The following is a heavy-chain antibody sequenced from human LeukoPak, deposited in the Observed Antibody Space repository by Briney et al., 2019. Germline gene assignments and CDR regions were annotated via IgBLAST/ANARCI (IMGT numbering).Heavy chain of an antibody. D-gene: IGHD6-13*01. CDR1: GLSISIYY. V-gene: IGHV4-59*01. CDR2: IYYRGST. CDR3: ARRKYSSSWYFDY. J-gene: IGHJ4*02. Sequence: PSDTLSLTCTALGLSISIYYWSLIRHPAGKGLVRFGSIYYRGSTNYNPPLQSRVTISVDTSKNHFSLKMSSVTAPDTAVYYCARRKYSSSWYFDYWGQGTLVTVSS.